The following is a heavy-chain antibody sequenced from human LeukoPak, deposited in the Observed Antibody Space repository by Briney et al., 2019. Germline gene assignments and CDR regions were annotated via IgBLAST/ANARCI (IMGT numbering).Heavy chain of an antibody. CDR2: ISAYNGKT. Sequence: ASVKVSCKASGYTFTSYGISWVRQAPGQGLEWMGWISAYNGKTNYAQKLQGRVTMTTDTSTSTAYMELRSLRSDDTAVYYCARVPRYSSGWYYYGMDVWGQGTTVTVSS. D-gene: IGHD6-19*01. J-gene: IGHJ6*02. CDR3: ARVPRYSSGWYYYGMDV. V-gene: IGHV1-18*01. CDR1: GYTFTSYG.